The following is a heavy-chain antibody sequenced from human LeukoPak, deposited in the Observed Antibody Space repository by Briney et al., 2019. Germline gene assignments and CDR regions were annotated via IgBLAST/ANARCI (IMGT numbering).Heavy chain of an antibody. CDR2: IYTSGST. J-gene: IGHJ4*02. CDR3: AGTAMPKGPYCFDY. CDR1: GGSISSGSYY. D-gene: IGHD5-18*01. V-gene: IGHV4-61*02. Sequence: SQTLSVTCTVSGGSISSGSYYWSWIRQPAGKGLEWIGRIYTSGSTNYNPSLKSRVTISVDTSKNQFSLKLSSVTAADTAVYYCAGTAMPKGPYCFDYWGQGTLVTVSS.